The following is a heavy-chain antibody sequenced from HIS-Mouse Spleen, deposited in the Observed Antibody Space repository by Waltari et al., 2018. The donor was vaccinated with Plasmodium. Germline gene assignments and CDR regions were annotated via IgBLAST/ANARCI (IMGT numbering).Heavy chain of an antibody. CDR3: ARVIPLGIPHFDY. Sequence: QVQLQQWGAGLLKPSETLSLTCAVYGGSFSGSYWSWIRQPPGKGLEWIGEINHSGSTNYNPSLKSRVTISVDTAKNQFSLKLSSVTAADTAAYYCARVIPLGIPHFDYWGQGTLVTVSS. CDR1: GGSFSGSY. D-gene: IGHD7-27*01. CDR2: INHSGST. J-gene: IGHJ4*02. V-gene: IGHV4-34*01.